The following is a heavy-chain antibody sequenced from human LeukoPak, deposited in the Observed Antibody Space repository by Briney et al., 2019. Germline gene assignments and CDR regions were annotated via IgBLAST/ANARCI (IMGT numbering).Heavy chain of an antibody. V-gene: IGHV1-18*01. D-gene: IGHD6-19*01. CDR1: GYTFTSYG. CDR2: ISAYNGNT. J-gene: IGHJ4*02. CDR3: ARQGSSGFFDY. Sequence: ASVTVSFTASGYTFTSYGISWVRQAPGQGLEWMGWISAYNGNTNYAQKLQGRVTMTTGTSTSTAYMELRSLRSDDAAVYYCARQGSSGFFDYWGQGTLVTVSS.